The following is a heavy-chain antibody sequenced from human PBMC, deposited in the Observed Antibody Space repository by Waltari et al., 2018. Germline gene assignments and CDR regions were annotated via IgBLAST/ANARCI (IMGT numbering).Heavy chain of an antibody. D-gene: IGHD1-26*01. J-gene: IGHJ2*01. CDR1: GGSISSSSYY. Sequence: QLQLQESGPGLVKPSETLSLTCTVSGGSISSSSYYWGWIRQPPGKGLEWIGSIYYSGRTYSNPSLQSRVTISVDTSNNQFFLKLSSVTAADTAVYYCARSGGNWFFVLCGRGTLVIVSS. CDR3: ARSGGNWFFVL. V-gene: IGHV4-39*07. CDR2: IYYSGRT.